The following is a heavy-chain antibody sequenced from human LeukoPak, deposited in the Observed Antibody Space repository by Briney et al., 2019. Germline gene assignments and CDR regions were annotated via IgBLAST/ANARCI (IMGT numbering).Heavy chain of an antibody. D-gene: IGHD6-19*01. CDR2: IYYSGST. CDR3: ASLAVAGLSEGY. CDR1: GGSISSDSYY. Sequence: SETLSLTCTVSGGSISSDSYYWAWIRQPPGKGLEWIASIYYSGSTYYNPSLKSRVTISVDTSRNQFSLKLSSVTAADTAVYYCASLAVAGLSEGYWGQGTLVTVSS. V-gene: IGHV4-39*01. J-gene: IGHJ4*02.